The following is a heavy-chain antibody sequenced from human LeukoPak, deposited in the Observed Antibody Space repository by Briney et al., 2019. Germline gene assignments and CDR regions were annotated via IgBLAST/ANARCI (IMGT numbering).Heavy chain of an antibody. J-gene: IGHJ4*02. CDR3: ARDSPISGSYYGGLGY. Sequence: ASVKVPCKASGYTFTSHYMHWVRQAPGQGLEWIGIINPSGGSTSYAQKFQGRVSMTRDTSTSTVYMELSSLRSEDTAVYYCARDSPISGSYYGGLGYWGQGTLVTVSS. CDR1: GYTFTSHY. CDR2: INPSGGST. V-gene: IGHV1-46*01. D-gene: IGHD1-26*01.